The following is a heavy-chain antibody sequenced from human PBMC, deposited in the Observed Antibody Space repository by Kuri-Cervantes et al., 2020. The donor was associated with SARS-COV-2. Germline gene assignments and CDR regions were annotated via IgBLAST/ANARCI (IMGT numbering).Heavy chain of an antibody. D-gene: IGHD3-22*01. CDR1: GITFSSYE. CDR2: ISSSGSTR. V-gene: IGHV3-48*03. J-gene: IGHJ6*02. CDR3: AREGYYEPTDMDV. Sequence: GESLKISCAASGITFSSYEMNWVRQAPGKGLEWVSYISSSGSTRYYADSVKGRFTIFRDNAKNSLYLQMNSLRAEDTAVYYCAREGYYEPTDMDVWGQGTTVTVSS.